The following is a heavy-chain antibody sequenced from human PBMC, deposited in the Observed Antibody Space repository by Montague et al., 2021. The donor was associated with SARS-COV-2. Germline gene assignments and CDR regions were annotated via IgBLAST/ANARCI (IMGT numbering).Heavy chain of an antibody. Sequence: SETLSLTCTVSGGSISNSIYYWGWIRQPPGKGLEWIGSIYYTGSTYYNPSLKSRVTISMNTSNNQFFLKLTSVTAADTAVYYCARPERGYSYGLDAFEVWGQGSMATVSS. CDR1: GGSISNSIYY. J-gene: IGHJ3*01. D-gene: IGHD5-18*01. CDR2: IYYTGST. CDR3: ARPERGYSYGLDAFEV. V-gene: IGHV4-39*01.